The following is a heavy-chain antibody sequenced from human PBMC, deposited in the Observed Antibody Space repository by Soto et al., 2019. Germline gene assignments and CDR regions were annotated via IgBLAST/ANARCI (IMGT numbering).Heavy chain of an antibody. D-gene: IGHD6-13*01. V-gene: IGHV3-7*05. CDR1: GFTFSSYW. J-gene: IGHJ4*02. CDR3: ARVVGSSWYFFGY. CDR2: IKQDGSEK. Sequence: VQLVESGGGLVQPGGSLRLSCAASGFTFSSYWMSWVRQAPGKGLEWVASIKQDGSEKYYVDSVKGRFSISRDNAKNSLYLQMDSLRTEDTAVYYCARVVGSSWYFFGYWGQGTLVTVSS.